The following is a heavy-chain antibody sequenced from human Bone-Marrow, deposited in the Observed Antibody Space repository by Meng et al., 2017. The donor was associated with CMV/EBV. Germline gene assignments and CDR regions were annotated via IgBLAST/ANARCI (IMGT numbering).Heavy chain of an antibody. D-gene: IGHD2-2*01. CDR2: INPNSGDT. CDR3: ARYRYCISTSCYHY. V-gene: IGHV1-2*02. CDR1: GYTFTGYY. J-gene: IGHJ4*02. Sequence: ASVKVSCKASGYTFTGYYMHWVRLAPGQGLEWMGWINPNSGDTDYAQKFQGRVTMTRDTSISTAYMELSRLRSDDTAVYYCARYRYCISTSCYHYWGQGTLVTVSS.